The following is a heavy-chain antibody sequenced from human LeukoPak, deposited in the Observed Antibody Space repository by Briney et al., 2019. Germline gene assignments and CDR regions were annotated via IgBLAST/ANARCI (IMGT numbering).Heavy chain of an antibody. CDR3: ARDGDYSNCFDY. Sequence: SVKVSRKASGGTFSSYAISWVRQAPGQGLEWMGGIIPIFGTANYAQKFQGRVTITADESTSTAYMELSSLRSEDTAVYYCARDGDYSNCFDYWGQGTLVTVSS. V-gene: IGHV1-69*13. CDR1: GGTFSSYA. D-gene: IGHD4-11*01. CDR2: IIPIFGTA. J-gene: IGHJ4*02.